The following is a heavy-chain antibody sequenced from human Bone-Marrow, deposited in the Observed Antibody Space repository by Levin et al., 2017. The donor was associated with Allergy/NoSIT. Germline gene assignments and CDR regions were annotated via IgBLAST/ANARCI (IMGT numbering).Heavy chain of an antibody. CDR1: GYSFSNHW. CDR2: IFPDDADT. D-gene: IGHD4-11*01. Sequence: SGGSLRLSCKASGYSFSNHWIGWVRQVPGKGLEWMAMIFPDDADTRYSPSFQGQVTISADKSITTAYLQWSSLKASDIAMYYCVTTVTTLGLDYWGQGTLVTVSS. J-gene: IGHJ4*02. V-gene: IGHV5-51*01. CDR3: VTTVTTLGLDY.